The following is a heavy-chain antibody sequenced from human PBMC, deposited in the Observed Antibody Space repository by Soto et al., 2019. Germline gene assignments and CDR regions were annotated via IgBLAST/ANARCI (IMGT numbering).Heavy chain of an antibody. CDR3: AREDS. CDR1: GFTFSTYS. V-gene: IGHV3-21*01. Sequence: AGGSLRLSCAASGFTFSTYSMNWVRQAPGKGLEWVSSMSSTNSYIYYADSVKGRFTISRDSSKNTLHLQMNSLTPEDTAVYYCAREDSWGQGTLVTVLL. CDR2: MSSTNSYI. J-gene: IGHJ5*01.